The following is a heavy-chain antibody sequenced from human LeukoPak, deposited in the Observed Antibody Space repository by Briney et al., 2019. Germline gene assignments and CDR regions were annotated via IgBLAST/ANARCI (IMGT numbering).Heavy chain of an antibody. CDR2: IYYSGST. J-gene: IGHJ5*02. Sequence: PSETLSLTCTVSGGSTSSYYWSWIRQPPGKGLEWIGYIYYSGSTNYNPSLKSRVTISVDTSKNEFSLKMTSVTAADTAVYYCARGFASGWYSRYDPWGQGTLVTVSS. V-gene: IGHV4-59*01. CDR1: GGSTSSYY. D-gene: IGHD6-19*01. CDR3: ARGFASGWYSRYDP.